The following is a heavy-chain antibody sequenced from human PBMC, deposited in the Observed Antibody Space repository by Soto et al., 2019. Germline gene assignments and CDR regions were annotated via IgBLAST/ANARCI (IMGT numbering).Heavy chain of an antibody. D-gene: IGHD3-3*01. J-gene: IGHJ3*02. CDR1: GYTFTGYY. Sequence: ASVKVSCKASGYTFTGYYMHWVRQAPGQGLEWMGWINPNSGGTNYAQKFQGWVTMTRDTSISTAYMELSRLRSDDTAVYYCASSVRGLPAPDNITIFGVANDAFDIWGQGTMVTVPS. V-gene: IGHV1-2*04. CDR3: ASSVRGLPAPDNITIFGVANDAFDI. CDR2: INPNSGGT.